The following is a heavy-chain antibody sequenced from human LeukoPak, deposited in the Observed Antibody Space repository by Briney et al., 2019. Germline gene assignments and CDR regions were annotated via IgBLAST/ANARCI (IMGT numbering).Heavy chain of an antibody. Sequence: GRSLRLSCAASGFTFSTYAMHWVRQAPGKRLEWVAVIWSDSTNKYYADSVRGRFTISRDNSKNTLYLQMSSLRAEDTAMYYCARDRLTTVTTFHFDYWGQGTLVTVSS. J-gene: IGHJ4*02. CDR1: GFTFSTYA. D-gene: IGHD4-17*01. CDR2: IWSDSTNK. CDR3: ARDRLTTVTTFHFDY. V-gene: IGHV3-33*01.